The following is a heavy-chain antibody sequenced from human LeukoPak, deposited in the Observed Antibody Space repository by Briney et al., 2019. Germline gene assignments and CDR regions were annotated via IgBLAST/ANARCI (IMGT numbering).Heavy chain of an antibody. Sequence: PSETLSLTCTVSGGSISSGDYYWSWIRQPPGKGLECIRYIYYSGSTYYNPSLKSRVTISVDTSKNQFSLKLSSVTAADTAVYYCASVRMRGYSGYGDYWGQGTLVTVSS. CDR2: IYYSGST. CDR1: GGSISSGDYY. CDR3: ASVRMRGYSGYGDY. V-gene: IGHV4-30-4*01. D-gene: IGHD5-12*01. J-gene: IGHJ4*02.